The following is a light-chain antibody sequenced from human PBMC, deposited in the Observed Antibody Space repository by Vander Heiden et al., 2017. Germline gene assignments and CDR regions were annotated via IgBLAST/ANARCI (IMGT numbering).Light chain of an antibody. CDR1: SSNIGAGYE. J-gene: IGLJ2*01. Sequence: QSVLTQPPSVPGAPGQRVTISCTGSSSNIGAGYEVHWYQQLPGTAPKLLIYYNNNRPSGVPDRFSGSKSGTSASLAITGLQAEDEADYYCQSYDSSLSGSEVFGGGTKLTVL. CDR3: QSYDSSLSGSEV. V-gene: IGLV1-40*01. CDR2: YNN.